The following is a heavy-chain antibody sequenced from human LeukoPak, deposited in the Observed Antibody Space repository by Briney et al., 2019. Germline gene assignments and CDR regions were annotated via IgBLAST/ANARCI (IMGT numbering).Heavy chain of an antibody. V-gene: IGHV4-39*02. CDR3: ARERSSWYRDFDY. Sequence: PSETLSLTCTVSGGSISSSSYYWGWIRQPPGKGLEWIGSIYYSGSTYYNPSLKSRVTISVDTSKNQFSLKLSSVTAADTAVYYCARERSSWYRDFDYWGQGTLVTVSS. CDR2: IYYSGST. J-gene: IGHJ4*02. D-gene: IGHD6-13*01. CDR1: GGSISSSSYY.